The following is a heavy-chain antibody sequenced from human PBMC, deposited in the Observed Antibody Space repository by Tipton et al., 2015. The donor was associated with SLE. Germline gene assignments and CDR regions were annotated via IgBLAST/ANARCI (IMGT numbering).Heavy chain of an antibody. CDR1: GGSISSYY. V-gene: IGHV4-59*08. J-gene: IGHJ5*02. CDR2: IYYSGST. Sequence: TLSLTCTVSGGSISSYYWSWIRQPPGKGLEWIGYIYYSGSTNYNPSLKSRVTISVDTSKNQFSLKLSSVTAADTAVYYCARGYCICGSCHGGYNWFDPWGQGPLVTVSS. CDR3: ARGYCICGSCHGGYNWFDP. D-gene: IGHD2-15*01.